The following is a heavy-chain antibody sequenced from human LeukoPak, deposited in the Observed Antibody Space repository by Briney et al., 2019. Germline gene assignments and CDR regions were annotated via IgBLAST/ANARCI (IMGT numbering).Heavy chain of an antibody. J-gene: IGHJ4*02. CDR1: GDSASSNSAA. V-gene: IGHV6-1*01. CDR3: ARDLAGFGGYSYGMVDY. Sequence: SQTLPLTCAISGDSASSNSAAWNWIRQSPSRGLDWLGRIYYGSEWHNTYAVSVKSRIIISPDTSKNQFSLQLKSVTPEDTAVYYCARDLAGFGGYSYGMVDYWGQGTLVTISS. D-gene: IGHD5-18*01. CDR2: IYYGSEWHN.